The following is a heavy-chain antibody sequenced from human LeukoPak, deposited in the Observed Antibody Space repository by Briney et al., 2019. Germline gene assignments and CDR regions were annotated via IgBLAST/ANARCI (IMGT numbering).Heavy chain of an antibody. J-gene: IGHJ3*02. D-gene: IGHD3-22*01. CDR2: IYYSGST. V-gene: IGHV4-59*08. CDR3: ARHWYTGPYYDSSGYYHAFDI. CDR1: GGSTSSYY. Sequence: PSETLSLTCTVSGGSTSSYYWSWIRQPPGKGLEWIGYIYYSGSTNYNPSLKSRVTISVDTSKNQFSLKLSSVTAADTAVYYCARHWYTGPYYDSSGYYHAFDIWGQGTMVTVSS.